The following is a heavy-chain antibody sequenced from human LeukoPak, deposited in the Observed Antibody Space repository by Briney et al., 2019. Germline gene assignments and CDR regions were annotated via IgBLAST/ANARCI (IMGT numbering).Heavy chain of an antibody. J-gene: IGHJ4*02. CDR1: GFTFSGYW. V-gene: IGHV3-7*01. Sequence: GGSLRLPCAASGFTFSGYWMSWVRQTPGKGLEWLANIEQDGSEKFYLDSVKGRFTISRDNAKNSVYLQMNSLRAEDTALYYCARGDWDSSGHFDYWGQGTRVTVSS. CDR3: ARGDWDSSGHFDY. D-gene: IGHD3-22*01. CDR2: IEQDGSEK.